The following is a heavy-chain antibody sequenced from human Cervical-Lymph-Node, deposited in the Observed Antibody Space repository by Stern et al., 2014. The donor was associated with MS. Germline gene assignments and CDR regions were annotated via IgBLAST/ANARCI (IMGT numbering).Heavy chain of an antibody. V-gene: IGHV1-18*03. Sequence: QVQLVQSGAEVKKPGASEKVSCRASGYTFTSYSITWVRQAPGQGLEWMGWICASTCVPNSAQKIQGRSTMTPDPSTRTAYRDLSSLRSDDMAVYYCARGSSLVDYWGQGTLVTVSS. CDR3: ARGSSLVDY. CDR2: ICASTCVP. CDR1: GYTFTSYS. J-gene: IGHJ4*02.